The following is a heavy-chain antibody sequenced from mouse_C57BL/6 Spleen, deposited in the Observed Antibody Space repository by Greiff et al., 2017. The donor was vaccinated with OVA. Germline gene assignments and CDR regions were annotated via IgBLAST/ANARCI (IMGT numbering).Heavy chain of an antibody. V-gene: IGHV5-6*01. CDR2: IRSGGSYT. J-gene: IGHJ3*01. CDR1: GFTFSSYG. D-gene: IGHD2-3*01. CDR3: ARQGGYDGYFAY. Sequence: EVKLMESGGDLVKPGGSLQLSCAASGFTFSSYGMSWVRQTPDKRLEWVATIRSGGSYTSYPDSVTGRFTISRDNSKNTLYLQMSSLKSEDTAMYYCARQGGYDGYFAYWGQGTLVTVSA.